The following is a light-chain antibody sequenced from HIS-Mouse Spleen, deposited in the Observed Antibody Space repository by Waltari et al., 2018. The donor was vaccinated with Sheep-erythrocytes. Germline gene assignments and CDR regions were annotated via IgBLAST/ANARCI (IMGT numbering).Light chain of an antibody. J-gene: IGLJ1*01. Sequence: QSALTQPRSVSGSPGQSVTISCTGPSSAVGGYNYVSWYQQHPVKAPKLMIYDFSKRPSGVPDRFSGSKSGNTASLTISGLQAEDEADYYCCSYAGSYNHVFATGTKVTVL. CDR3: CSYAGSYNHV. CDR2: DFS. CDR1: SSAVGGYNY. V-gene: IGLV2-11*01.